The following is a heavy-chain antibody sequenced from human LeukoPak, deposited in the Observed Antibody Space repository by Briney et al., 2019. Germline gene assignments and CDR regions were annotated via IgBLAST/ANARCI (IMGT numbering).Heavy chain of an antibody. D-gene: IGHD3-22*01. J-gene: IGHJ6*02. CDR1: GYTFTSYD. CDR3: ARATYYYDSSGYPLGYGMDV. V-gene: IGHV1-8*01. Sequence: ASVKVSCKASGYTFTSYDINWVRQATGQGLEWMGWMNSNSGNTGYAQKFQGRVTMTRNTSISTAYMELSSLRSEDTAVYYCARATYYYDSSGYPLGYGMDVWGQGTTVTVSS. CDR2: MNSNSGNT.